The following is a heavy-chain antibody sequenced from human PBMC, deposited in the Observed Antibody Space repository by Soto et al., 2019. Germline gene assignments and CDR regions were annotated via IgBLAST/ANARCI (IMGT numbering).Heavy chain of an antibody. CDR3: ARARRRGGIAAAPGAFDI. V-gene: IGHV3-30*14. D-gene: IGHD6-13*01. CDR1: GFTFSSYA. J-gene: IGHJ3*02. Sequence: GGSLRLSCAASGFTFSSYAMHWVRQAPGKGLEWLAVIFYGGSSTYYADSVKGRFTISRDNSKNTLYLQMSSLRAEDTAVYYCARARRRGGIAAAPGAFDIWGQGTMVTVSS. CDR2: IFYGGSST.